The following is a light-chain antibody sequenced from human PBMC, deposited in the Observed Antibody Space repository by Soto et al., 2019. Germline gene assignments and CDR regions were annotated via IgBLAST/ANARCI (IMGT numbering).Light chain of an antibody. J-gene: IGKJ1*01. Sequence: DIQMTQSPSTLSASVGDRVTITCWASQSISNWLAWYQQKPGKAPKLLIYKASSLESGVPSRFTGSGSGTEFTLTISSLQPDDFATYYCQQYDTYWTFGQGTKVVIK. CDR3: QQYDTYWT. V-gene: IGKV1-5*03. CDR2: KAS. CDR1: QSISNW.